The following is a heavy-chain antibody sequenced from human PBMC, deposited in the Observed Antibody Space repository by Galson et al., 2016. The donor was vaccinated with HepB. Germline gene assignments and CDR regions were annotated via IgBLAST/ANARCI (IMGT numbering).Heavy chain of an antibody. CDR2: IYYTGST. J-gene: IGHJ6*03. CDR3: ARGDNPDYGDYASAYYYMDV. CDR1: GGSISSSSSY. V-gene: IGHV4-39*07. D-gene: IGHD4-17*01. Sequence: ETLSLTCTISGGSISSSSSYWAWIRQPPGRGLEWIGHIYYTGSTYYNPSLKIRVTISVDTTKNQFSLKLSSVTAAGTAVYYCARGDNPDYGDYASAYYYMDVWGKGTTVTVSS.